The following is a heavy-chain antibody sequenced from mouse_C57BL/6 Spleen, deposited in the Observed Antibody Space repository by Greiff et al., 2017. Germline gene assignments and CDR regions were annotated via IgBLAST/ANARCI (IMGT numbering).Heavy chain of an antibody. J-gene: IGHJ4*01. CDR1: GYTFTSYG. D-gene: IGHD1-1*01. CDR2: IYPRSGNT. CDR3: ARSHYYGSSYPYYYAMDY. V-gene: IGHV1-81*01. Sequence: QVHVKQSGAELARPGASVKLSCKASGYTFTSYGISWVKQRTGQGLEWIGEIYPRSGNTYYNEKFKGKATLTADKSSSTAYMELRSLTSEDSAVYFCARSHYYGSSYPYYYAMDYWGQGTSVTVSS.